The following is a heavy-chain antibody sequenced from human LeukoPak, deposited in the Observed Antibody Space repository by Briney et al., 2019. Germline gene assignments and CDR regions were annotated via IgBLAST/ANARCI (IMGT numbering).Heavy chain of an antibody. J-gene: IGHJ4*02. CDR3: AREPTFWSGYVTDY. V-gene: IGHV3-11*04. CDR1: AFTFSDYY. Sequence: GGSLRLSCAASAFTFSDYYMSWIRQAPGKGLEWVSYISSSGSTIYYADSVKGRFAISRDNAKNSLYLQLNSLRTEDAAVYYCAREPTFWSGYVTDYWGQGTLVTVSS. D-gene: IGHD3-3*01. CDR2: ISSSGSTI.